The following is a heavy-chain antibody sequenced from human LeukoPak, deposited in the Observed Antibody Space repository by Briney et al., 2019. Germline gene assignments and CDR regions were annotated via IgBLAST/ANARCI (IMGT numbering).Heavy chain of an antibody. CDR1: GFTVSSNY. CDR2: IYSGGST. D-gene: IGHD3-22*01. Sequence: GGSLRLSCAASGFTVSSNYMSWVRQAPGKGLEWVSVIYSGGSTYYADSVKGRFTISRDNAKDTLYLQMNSLTAEDTAVYYCARDGGGSSGYYWGLGYWGQGTLVTVSS. V-gene: IGHV3-53*01. J-gene: IGHJ4*02. CDR3: ARDGGGSSGYYWGLGY.